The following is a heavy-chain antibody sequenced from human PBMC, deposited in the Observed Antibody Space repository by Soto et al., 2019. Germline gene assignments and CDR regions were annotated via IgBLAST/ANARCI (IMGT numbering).Heavy chain of an antibody. V-gene: IGHV4-31*03. Sequence: SETLSLTCTVSGGSVSSVGYYWSWIRQHPGKGLEWIGYITYSGNTYYNPSLESRVTMSADTSKNQFSLKLSSVTAADTAVYFCVRGGSCTNGVCSGFDYWGQGPLVTVSS. D-gene: IGHD2-8*01. J-gene: IGHJ4*02. CDR2: ITYSGNT. CDR1: GGSVSSVGYY. CDR3: VRGGSCTNGVCSGFDY.